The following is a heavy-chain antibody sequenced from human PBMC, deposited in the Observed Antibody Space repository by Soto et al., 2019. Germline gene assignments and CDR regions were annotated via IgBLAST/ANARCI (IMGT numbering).Heavy chain of an antibody. Sequence: EVQLVESGGGLVQPGGSLRLSCAASGFTFSSYDMHWVRQATGKGLEWVSAIGTVGDTYYPGSVKGRFTISRENAKNSLYLQMNSLRAGDTAVYYCARAVVGAHDAFDIWGQGTMVTVSS. D-gene: IGHD2-15*01. J-gene: IGHJ3*02. CDR2: IGTVGDT. CDR3: ARAVVGAHDAFDI. CDR1: GFTFSSYD. V-gene: IGHV3-13*04.